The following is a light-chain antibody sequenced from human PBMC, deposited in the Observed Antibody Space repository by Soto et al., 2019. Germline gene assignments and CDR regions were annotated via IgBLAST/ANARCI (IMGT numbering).Light chain of an antibody. Sequence: EIQMTQSPSTLSGSEGDRVTITCRASQSISSSLAWYQQRPGKAPKLLIYDASSLESGIPARFSGSGSGTEFTLTISSLQPDDFATYYCQQYNSYSRTFGQGTKVDIK. V-gene: IGKV1-5*01. CDR2: DAS. J-gene: IGKJ1*01. CDR1: QSISSS. CDR3: QQYNSYSRT.